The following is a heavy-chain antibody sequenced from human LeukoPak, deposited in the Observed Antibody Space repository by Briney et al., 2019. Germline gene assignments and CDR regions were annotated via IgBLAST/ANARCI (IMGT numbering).Heavy chain of an antibody. CDR3: ARAIGPDRPFDY. V-gene: IGHV4-39*07. CDR2: IYYSGST. J-gene: IGHJ4*02. Sequence: SETLSLTCTVSGGSISSSSYYWGWIRQPPGKGLEWIGSIYYSGSTYYNPSLKSRVTISVDTSKNQFSLKVTSVTAADTAVYYCARAIGPDRPFDYWGQGTLVTVSS. CDR1: GGSISSSSYY. D-gene: IGHD1-14*01.